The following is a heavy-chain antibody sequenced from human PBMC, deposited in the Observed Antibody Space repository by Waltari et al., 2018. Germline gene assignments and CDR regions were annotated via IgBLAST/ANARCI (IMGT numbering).Heavy chain of an antibody. J-gene: IGHJ4*02. D-gene: IGHD6-19*01. CDR1: GFSIGSSA. V-gene: IGHV3-23*01. Sequence: EVQFLESGGDLVQPGGSLRLSCAASGFSIGSSAMSWVRQAPGKGPEWVASITRQATTYYAGSVRGRFAISRDESDNKLYLQMSGLRAEDTAMYYCAKDRASSGWPTFDSWGQGTQVTVSS. CDR2: ITRQATT. CDR3: AKDRASSGWPTFDS.